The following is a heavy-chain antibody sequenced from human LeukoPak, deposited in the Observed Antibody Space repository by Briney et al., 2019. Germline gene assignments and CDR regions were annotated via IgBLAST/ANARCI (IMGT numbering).Heavy chain of an antibody. V-gene: IGHV4-39*01. D-gene: IGHD3-3*01. J-gene: IGHJ3*02. CDR2: IFYSGNT. CDR3: ARLYVLRFLEWSPTSRTVGDAFDI. Sequence: SETLSLXCTVSGGSISSSSYYWGWIRQPPAEGLEWIGSIFYSGNTYYNPALKSRVTISVDTSKNQFSVKLSSVTAADTAVYYCARLYVLRFLEWSPTSRTVGDAFDIWGQGTMVAVSS. CDR1: GGSISSSSYY.